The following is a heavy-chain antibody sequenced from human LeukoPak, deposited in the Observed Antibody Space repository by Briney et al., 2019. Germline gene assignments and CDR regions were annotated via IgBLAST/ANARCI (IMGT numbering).Heavy chain of an antibody. D-gene: IGHD2/OR15-2a*01. V-gene: IGHV3-23*01. CDR3: AKGPLLWD. CDR1: GFTFSSSA. CDR2: ISGSGGSP. J-gene: IGHJ4*02. Sequence: LPGGSLRLSCAASGFTFSSSAMSWVRQAPGKGLEWVSSISGSGGSPYYADSVKGRFTISRDNSKNTLYLQMNSLRAEDTAVYYCAKGPLLWDWGQGTLVTVSS.